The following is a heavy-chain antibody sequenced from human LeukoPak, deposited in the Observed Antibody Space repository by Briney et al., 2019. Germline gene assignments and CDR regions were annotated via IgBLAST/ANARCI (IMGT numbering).Heavy chain of an antibody. CDR2: IYPGDSDT. J-gene: IGHJ4*02. CDR1: GYTFTNYW. Sequence: GESLKISCEGSGYTFTNYWIGWVRQMPGKGLEWMGIIYPGDSDTRYSPSIQGQLTMSADNSTNTAYLQWSSLKASDTATYYCAIHPPYSASTKCYLDYWGQGTLVTVSS. CDR3: AIHPPYSASTKCYLDY. D-gene: IGHD2-2*01. V-gene: IGHV5-51*01.